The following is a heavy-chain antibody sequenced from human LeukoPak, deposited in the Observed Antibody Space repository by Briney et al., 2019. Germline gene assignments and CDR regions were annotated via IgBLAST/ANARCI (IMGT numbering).Heavy chain of an antibody. CDR2: IYSTGSS. CDR3: ARRGLSMIPHAFDI. D-gene: IGHD4/OR15-4a*01. Sequence: SETLSLTCTVSGGSMSSYYWSWIRQPPGKGLEWIAYIYSTGSSNYNPSLKSRLTISIDTSRNQFSLKLSSATAADTAVYYCARRGLSMIPHAFDIWGRGTMVTVSS. J-gene: IGHJ3*02. CDR1: GGSMSSYY. V-gene: IGHV4-59*01.